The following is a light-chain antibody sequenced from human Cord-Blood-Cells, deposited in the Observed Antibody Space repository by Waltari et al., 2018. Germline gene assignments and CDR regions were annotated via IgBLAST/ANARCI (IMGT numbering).Light chain of an antibody. CDR2: EVS. V-gene: IGLV2-14*01. Sequence: QSALTQPASVSRSPGQALTTPCTGTRRYGGGYNYVRWYQQHPGKAPKLIIYEVSNRPSGVSNRFSGSKSGNTASLTISGLQAEDEADYYCSSYTSSSTLVFGTGTKVTVL. J-gene: IGLJ1*01. CDR3: SSYTSSSTLV. CDR1: RRYGGGYNY.